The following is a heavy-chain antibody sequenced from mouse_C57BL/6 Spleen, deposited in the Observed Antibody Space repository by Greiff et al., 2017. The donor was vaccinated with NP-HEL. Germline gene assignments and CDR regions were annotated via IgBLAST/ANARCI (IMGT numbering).Heavy chain of an antibody. V-gene: IGHV6-3*01. D-gene: IGHD1-1*01. CDR3: TRDYYGSSYVGYYAMDY. CDR1: GFTFSNYW. J-gene: IGHJ4*01. Sequence: EVKLVESGGGLVQPGGSMKLSCVASGFTFSNYWMNWVRQSPEKGLEWVAQIRLKSDNYATHYAESVKGRFTISRDDSKSRVYLQMNNLRAEDTGIYYCTRDYYGSSYVGYYAMDYWGQGTSVTVSS. CDR2: IRLKSDNYAT.